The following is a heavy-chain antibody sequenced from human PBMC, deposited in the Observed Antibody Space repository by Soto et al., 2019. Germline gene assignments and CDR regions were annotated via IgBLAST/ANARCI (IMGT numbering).Heavy chain of an antibody. J-gene: IGHJ6*02. CDR2: ISAYNGNT. CDR1: GYSFTTYG. V-gene: IGHV1-18*01. Sequence: QVQLVQSGGEVKKPGASVKVSCKTSGYSFTTYGISWVRQAPGQGLEWMGWISAYNGNTNYAQQLQGRVTMNTDTSTSTAYMELRSLRSDDTALYYCAREGPAPYYYYGMDVWGQGSTVTVSS. CDR3: AREGPAPYYYYGMDV.